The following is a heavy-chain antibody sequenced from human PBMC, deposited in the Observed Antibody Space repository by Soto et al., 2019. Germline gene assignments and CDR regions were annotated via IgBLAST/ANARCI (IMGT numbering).Heavy chain of an antibody. D-gene: IGHD6-6*01. J-gene: IGHJ6*03. CDR2: IIPIFGTA. Sequence: SVKVSCKASGGTFSSYAISWVRQAPGQGLEWMGGIIPIFGTANYAQKFQGRVTITGDESTSTAYMELSSLRSEDTAVYYCAREQLVLSYYYYYMDVWGKGTTVTVSS. CDR1: GGTFSSYA. CDR3: AREQLVLSYYYYYMDV. V-gene: IGHV1-69*13.